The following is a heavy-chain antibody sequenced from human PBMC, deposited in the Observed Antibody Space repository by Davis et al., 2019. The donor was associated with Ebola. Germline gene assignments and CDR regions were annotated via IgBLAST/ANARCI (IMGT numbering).Heavy chain of an antibody. CDR3: ARLYYDFWSGYYRDGGVDY. Sequence: SETLSLTCTVSGGSISSSSYYWGWIRQPPGKGLEWIGSIYYSGSTNYNPSLKSRVTISVDTSKNQFSLKLSSVTAADTAVYYCARLYYDFWSGYYRDGGVDYWGQGTLVTVSS. CDR2: IYYSGST. D-gene: IGHD3-3*01. V-gene: IGHV4-39*07. CDR1: GGSISSSSYY. J-gene: IGHJ4*02.